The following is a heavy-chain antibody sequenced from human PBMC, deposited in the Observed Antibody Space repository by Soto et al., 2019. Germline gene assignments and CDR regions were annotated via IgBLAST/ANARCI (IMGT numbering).Heavy chain of an antibody. CDR1: GFTFNNYG. D-gene: IGHD6-13*01. V-gene: IGHV3-30*02. CDR3: TKEIMQQKLVPMYGMDV. J-gene: IGHJ6*01. Sequence: WGSLRLSCAASGFTFNNYGVHWVRQAPRKGLEWEAVICYYGSNKYYADSVKGRFTISRDNSNNTLYLQMNSLGIGDKAVYYCTKEIMQQKLVPMYGMDVWGQGITVTV. CDR2: ICYYGSNK.